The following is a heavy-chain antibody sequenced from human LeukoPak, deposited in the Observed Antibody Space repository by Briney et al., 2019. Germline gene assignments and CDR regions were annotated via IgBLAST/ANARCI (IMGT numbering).Heavy chain of an antibody. V-gene: IGHV4-59*01. J-gene: IGHJ1*01. CDR2: IYYSGST. CDR1: GGSISSYY. D-gene: IGHD2-2*01. Sequence: PSETLSLTCTVSGGSISSYYWSWLRQPPGKGLEWIGYIYYSGSTNYNPSLKSRVTISVDTSKNQFSLKLSSVTAADTAVYYCASYCSSTSCHGFQHWGQGTLVTVSS. CDR3: ASYCSSTSCHGFQH.